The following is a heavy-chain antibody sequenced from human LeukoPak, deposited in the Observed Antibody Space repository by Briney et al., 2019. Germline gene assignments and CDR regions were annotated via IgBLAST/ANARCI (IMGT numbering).Heavy chain of an antibody. V-gene: IGHV1-24*01. Sequence: GASVKVSCKVSGYTLTELSMHWVRQAPGKGLEWMGGFDPEDGETIYAQKFQDRVTMTEDTSTDTAYMELSSLRSEDTAVYYCATGTGYGNYILRYYGMDVWGQGTTVTVS. CDR2: FDPEDGET. CDR1: GYTLTELS. J-gene: IGHJ6*02. CDR3: ATGTGYGNYILRYYGMDV. D-gene: IGHD4-11*01.